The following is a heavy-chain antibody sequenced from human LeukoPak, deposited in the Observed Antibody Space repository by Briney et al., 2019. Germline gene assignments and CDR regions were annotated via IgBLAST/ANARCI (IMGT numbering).Heavy chain of an antibody. J-gene: IGHJ3*01. D-gene: IGHD6-13*01. Sequence: KPSETLSLTCTVSGXSISGFYWNWIRQPPGKGLEWIGYIYYNGITSYNPSLKSRLTISLGTSKNQFSLNLNSVTAADMAVYYCARGRIAASNTGPFDLWGQGTMVTVSS. V-gene: IGHV4-59*01. CDR1: GXSISGFY. CDR2: IYYNGIT. CDR3: ARGRIAASNTGPFDL.